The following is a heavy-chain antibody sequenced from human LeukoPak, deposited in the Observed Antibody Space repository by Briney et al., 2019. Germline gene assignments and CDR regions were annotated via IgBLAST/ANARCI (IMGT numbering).Heavy chain of an antibody. CDR2: IYTSGST. D-gene: IGHD5-12*01. Sequence: PSRTLSLTCTVSGGSISSGSYYWSWIRQPAGKGLEWIGRIYTSGSTNYNPSLKSRVTISVDTSKNQFSLKLSSVTAADTAVYYCARDLRGYSGYDYPPYYYYYMDVWGKGTTVTVSS. CDR1: GGSISSGSYY. J-gene: IGHJ6*03. CDR3: ARDLRGYSGYDYPPYYYYYMDV. V-gene: IGHV4-61*02.